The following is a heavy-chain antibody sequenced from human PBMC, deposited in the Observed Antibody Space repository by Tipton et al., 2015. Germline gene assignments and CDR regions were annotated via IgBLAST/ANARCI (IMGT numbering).Heavy chain of an antibody. CDR2: IFNSGRT. Sequence: TLSLTCTVSGDSMNDYYWSWIRQPPGKGLEWIGYIFNSGRTSYNPPLKNRVTISVDTSKNQFALKLSSVTAADTAVYYCARAMSRRHSSGYYYYGMDVWGQGTTITVSS. CDR1: GDSMNDYY. D-gene: IGHD3-22*01. V-gene: IGHV4-59*01. J-gene: IGHJ6*02. CDR3: ARAMSRRHSSGYYYYGMDV.